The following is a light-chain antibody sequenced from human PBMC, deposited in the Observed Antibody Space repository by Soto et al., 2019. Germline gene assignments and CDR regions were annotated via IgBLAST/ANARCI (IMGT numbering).Light chain of an antibody. CDR1: QSVSGN. J-gene: IGKJ1*01. Sequence: EIVMTQSPATLSASPGERATLSCRASQSVSGNLAWYQQNPGQAPRLLIYGASTRATGIPARFSGSGSGTEFTITISSLQSEDFAVYYCQHYNNWPPWTFGQGTKVEIK. CDR3: QHYNNWPPWT. CDR2: GAS. V-gene: IGKV3-15*01.